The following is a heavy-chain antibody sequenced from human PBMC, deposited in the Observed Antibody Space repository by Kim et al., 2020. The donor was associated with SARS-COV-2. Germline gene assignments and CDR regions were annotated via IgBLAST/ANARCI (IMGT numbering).Heavy chain of an antibody. J-gene: IGHJ6*02. Sequence: GGSLRLSCAASGFTFSAYAMTWVRQAPGNGLEWVSCISSAGTYTYYADSVKGRFTISRDHAKNSLYLQMDRLGAADTAVYYCARGGHGGYDADYFYGLDVWGQGTTVTVSS. V-gene: IGHV3-21*06. CDR3: ARGGHGGYDADYFYGLDV. CDR2: ISSAGTYT. D-gene: IGHD5-12*01. CDR1: GFTFSAYA.